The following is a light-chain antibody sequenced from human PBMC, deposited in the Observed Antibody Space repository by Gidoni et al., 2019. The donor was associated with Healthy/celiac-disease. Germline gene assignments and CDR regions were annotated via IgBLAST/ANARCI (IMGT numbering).Light chain of an antibody. J-gene: IGKJ1*01. CDR2: DAS. CDR3: QQRSNWPPT. CDR1: RRVSSY. Sequence: ELVLTHSPAILSLSHGDRATLSCRASRRVSSYLAWYQQKPGQAPRLLIYDASNRATGIPARFSGSGSGTDFTLTISSLEPEDFAVYYCQQRSNWPPTFXQXTKVEIK. V-gene: IGKV3-11*01.